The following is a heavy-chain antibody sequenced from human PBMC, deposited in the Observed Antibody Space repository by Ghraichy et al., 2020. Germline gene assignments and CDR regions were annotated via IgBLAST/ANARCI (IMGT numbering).Heavy chain of an antibody. J-gene: IGHJ4*02. V-gene: IGHV4-34*01. CDR1: GGSFSGYY. Sequence: SLTCAVYGGSFSGYYWSWIRQPPGKGLEWIGEINHSGSTNYNPSLKSRVTISVDTSKNQFSLKLSSVTAADTAVYYCARDPGPSYRINDYWGQGTLVTVSS. CDR2: INHSGST. D-gene: IGHD1-14*01. CDR3: ARDPGPSYRINDY.